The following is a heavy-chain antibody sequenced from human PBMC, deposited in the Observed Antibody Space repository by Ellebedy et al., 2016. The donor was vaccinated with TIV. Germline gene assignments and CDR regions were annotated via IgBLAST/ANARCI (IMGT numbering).Heavy chain of an antibody. CDR3: ARERGRYFDY. Sequence: GESLKISXAASGFTFSSYAMSWVRQAPGKGLEWVSAISGSGGSTYYADSVKGRFTISRDNAKNSLYLQMNSLRAEDTAVYYCARERGRYFDYWGQGTLVTVSS. CDR1: GFTFSSYA. J-gene: IGHJ4*02. CDR2: ISGSGGST. V-gene: IGHV3-23*01.